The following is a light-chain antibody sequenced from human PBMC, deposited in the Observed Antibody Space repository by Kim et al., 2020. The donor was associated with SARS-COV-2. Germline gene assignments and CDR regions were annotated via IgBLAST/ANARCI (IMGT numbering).Light chain of an antibody. CDR1: SSDISDYHY. CDR3: SSYTSNSDV. V-gene: IGLV2-14*03. CDR2: DVN. J-gene: IGLJ1*01. Sequence: QSALTQPASVSGSPGQSITISCTGTSSDISDYHYVSWFQQHPGKAPKLMIYDVNKRPSGVSNRFSGSKSGNTASLTISGLQAEDEADYYCSSYTSNSDVFGTGTKVTVL.